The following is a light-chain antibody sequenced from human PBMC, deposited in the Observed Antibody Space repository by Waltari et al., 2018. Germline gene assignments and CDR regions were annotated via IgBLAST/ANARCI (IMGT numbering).Light chain of an antibody. CDR1: QNIASH. CDR3: QEYNNWPPWT. CDR2: RAS. V-gene: IGKV3-15*01. Sequence: EIVLTQFPATLSVSPGERATLSCRASQNIASHLAWYQHKPGQAPRPLIHRASTRDTGVPARFSGTGSGTEFTLTISNMQSEDFAVYYCQEYNNWPPWTFGQGTKVEIK. J-gene: IGKJ1*01.